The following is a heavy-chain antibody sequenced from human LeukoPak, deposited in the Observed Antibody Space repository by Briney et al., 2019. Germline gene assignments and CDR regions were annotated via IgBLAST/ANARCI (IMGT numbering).Heavy chain of an antibody. Sequence: ASVKVSCKASGYTFTSYGISWVRQAPGQGLEWMGWISAYNGNTNYAQKLQGRVTMTTDTSTSTAYMELRSLRSDDTAVYYCARDPRGYSYGPYYYYGMDVWGQGTTVTVSS. D-gene: IGHD5-18*01. CDR1: GYTFTSYG. CDR3: ARDPRGYSYGPYYYYGMDV. J-gene: IGHJ6*02. V-gene: IGHV1-18*01. CDR2: ISAYNGNT.